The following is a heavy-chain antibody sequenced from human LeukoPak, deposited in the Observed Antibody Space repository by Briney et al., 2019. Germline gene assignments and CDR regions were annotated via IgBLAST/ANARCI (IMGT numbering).Heavy chain of an antibody. V-gene: IGHV3-53*01. CDR2: LYSDGNT. D-gene: IGHD1-14*01. CDR1: GFTVITND. CDR3: ARGVEPLAANTLAY. Sequence: PGGSLILSCAASGFTVITNDMTWVRQAPGKGLEWVSVLYSDGNTKYADSVQGRFTISRDNSKNTLYLEMNSLSPDDTAVYYCARGVEPLAANTLAYWGQGIRVTFSS. J-gene: IGHJ4*02.